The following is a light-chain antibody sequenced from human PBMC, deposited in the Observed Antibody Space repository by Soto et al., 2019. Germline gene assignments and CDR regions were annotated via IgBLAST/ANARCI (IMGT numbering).Light chain of an antibody. Sequence: DIVLTQSPGTLSLSPGERATLSCRASQSVSSNLARYQQKPGQAPRLLIYDASTRATGIPARISGSGSGTEFTLTISSLQSEDFAVYYCQQYNNWRTFGQGTKVDI. CDR1: QSVSSN. CDR3: QQYNNWRT. J-gene: IGKJ1*01. CDR2: DAS. V-gene: IGKV3-15*01.